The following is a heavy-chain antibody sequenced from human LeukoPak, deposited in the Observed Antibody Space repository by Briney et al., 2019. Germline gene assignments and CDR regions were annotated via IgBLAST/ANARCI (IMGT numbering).Heavy chain of an antibody. J-gene: IGHJ4*02. CDR1: GDSVSSNSAA. Sequence: SQTLSLTCAISGDSVSSNSAAWNWIRQSPSSCLELLGRTYYRSKWYNDYAVSVKSRISINPDTSKKQFSLQLNSVTPEDTAVYYCARDKTSGWDWGRGTLVTVSS. D-gene: IGHD6-19*01. V-gene: IGHV6-1*01. CDR3: ARDKTSGWD. CDR2: TYYRSKWYN.